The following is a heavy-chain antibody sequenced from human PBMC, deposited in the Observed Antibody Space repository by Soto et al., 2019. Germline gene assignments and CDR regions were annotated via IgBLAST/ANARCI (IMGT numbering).Heavy chain of an antibody. CDR1: GGSISSYY. J-gene: IGHJ4*02. V-gene: IGHV4-4*07. Sequence: SETLSLTCTVSGGSISSYYWSWIRQPAGKGLEWIGRIYTSGSTNYNPSLKSRVTMSVDKSKNQFSLKLSSVTAADTAGYYCATHAQDPGRDYWGQGTLVTVSS. CDR2: IYTSGST. CDR3: ATHAQDPGRDY.